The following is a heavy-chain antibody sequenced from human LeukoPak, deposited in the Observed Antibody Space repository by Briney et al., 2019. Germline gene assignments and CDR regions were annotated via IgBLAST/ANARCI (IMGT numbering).Heavy chain of an antibody. CDR3: AHRRDSSGYQYRYWFAP. V-gene: IGHV2-5*02. J-gene: IGHJ5*02. Sequence: SGPTLVKPTQTLTLTCTFSGFSLTTSGVGVGWIRQPPGKALEWLALINWDDQKVYSPSLQSRLSITKDTAKNQVVLTMTNVDPVDTATYYCAHRRDSSGYQYRYWFAPWGQGTLVTVSS. D-gene: IGHD3-22*01. CDR2: INWDDQK. CDR1: GFSLTTSGVG.